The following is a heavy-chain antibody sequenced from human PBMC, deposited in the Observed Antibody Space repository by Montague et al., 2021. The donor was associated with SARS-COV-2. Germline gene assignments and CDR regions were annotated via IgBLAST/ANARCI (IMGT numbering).Heavy chain of an antibody. J-gene: IGHJ4*02. CDR3: ARVRQWLVPFDY. Sequence: SETLSLTCAVYGGSFSGYYWNWIRQPPGKGLEWIGSIYYSGSTYYNPSLKSRVTISVDTSKNQVSLKLNSVTAADTAVYYCARVRQWLVPFDYWGQGTLVTVSS. V-gene: IGHV4-34*01. CDR2: IYYSGST. CDR1: GGSFSGYY. D-gene: IGHD6-19*01.